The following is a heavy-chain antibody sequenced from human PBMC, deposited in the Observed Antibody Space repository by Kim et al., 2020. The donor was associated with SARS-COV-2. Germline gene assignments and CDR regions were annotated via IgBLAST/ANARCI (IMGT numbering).Heavy chain of an antibody. Sequence: GGSLRLSCAASGFTFGNYDMNWVRQAPGKCLEWVAYISKSAGSIFYADSVKGRFTISRDNAKNSLYLQMNSLSAEDTAVYYCARDGRMILHYYMDVGGKGTTLTVSS. CDR2: ISKSAGSI. D-gene: IGHD2-15*01. CDR1: GFTFGNYD. J-gene: IGHJ6*03. CDR3: ARDGRMILHYYMDV. V-gene: IGHV3-48*03.